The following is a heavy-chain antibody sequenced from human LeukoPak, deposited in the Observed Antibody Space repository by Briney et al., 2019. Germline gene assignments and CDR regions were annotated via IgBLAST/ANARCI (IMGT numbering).Heavy chain of an antibody. CDR1: GYSISSGYY. J-gene: IGHJ4*02. CDR2: IYHSGST. CDR3: ARRQYQLPFDY. Sequence: SETLSLTCAVSGYSISSGYYWGWIRQPPGKGREWIGSIYHSGSTDYNPSLKSRVTISVDTTKNQFSLNLSSVTAADTAVYYCARRQYQLPFDYWGQGTLVTVSS. V-gene: IGHV4-38-2*01. D-gene: IGHD2-2*01.